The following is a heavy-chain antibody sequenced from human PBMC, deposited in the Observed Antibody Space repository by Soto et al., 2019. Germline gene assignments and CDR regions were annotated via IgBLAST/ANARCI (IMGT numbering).Heavy chain of an antibody. V-gene: IGHV3-9*01. CDR1: GFTFDDYA. D-gene: IGHD3-16*01. J-gene: IGHJ4*02. CDR2: ISWNSGSI. Sequence: GGSLRLSCAASGFTFDDYAMHWVRQAPGKGLEWVSGISWNSGSIGYADSVKGRFTISRDNAKNSLYLQMNSLRAEDTALYYCAKDSDYTISPNFDYWGQGTLVTVSS. CDR3: AKDSDYTISPNFDY.